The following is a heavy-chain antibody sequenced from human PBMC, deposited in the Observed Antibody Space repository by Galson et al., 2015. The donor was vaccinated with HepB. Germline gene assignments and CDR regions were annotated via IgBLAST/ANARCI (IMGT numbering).Heavy chain of an antibody. Sequence: SLRLSCAASGFTFSSYAMHWVRQAPGKGLEWVAVISYDGSNKYYADSVKGRFTISRDNSKNTLYLQMNSPRAEDTAVYYCARGRNYDFWSGYYYYYYYGMDVWGQGTTVTVSS. J-gene: IGHJ6*02. CDR2: ISYDGSNK. CDR3: ARGRNYDFWSGYYYYYYYGMDV. CDR1: GFTFSSYA. D-gene: IGHD3-3*01. V-gene: IGHV3-30-3*01.